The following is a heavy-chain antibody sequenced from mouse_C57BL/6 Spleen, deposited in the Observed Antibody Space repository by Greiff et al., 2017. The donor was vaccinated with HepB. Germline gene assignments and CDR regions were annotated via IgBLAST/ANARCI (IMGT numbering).Heavy chain of an antibody. V-gene: IGHV1-69*01. CDR1: GYTFTSYW. D-gene: IGHD1-1*01. Sequence: QVHVKQPGAELVMPGASVKLSCKASGYTFTSYWMHWVKQRPGQGLEWIGEIDPSDSYTNYNQKFKGKSTLTVDKSSSTAYMQLSSLTSEDSAVYYCARGGQFTTVVPHYYAMDYWGQGTSVTVSS. J-gene: IGHJ4*01. CDR3: ARGGQFTTVVPHYYAMDY. CDR2: IDPSDSYT.